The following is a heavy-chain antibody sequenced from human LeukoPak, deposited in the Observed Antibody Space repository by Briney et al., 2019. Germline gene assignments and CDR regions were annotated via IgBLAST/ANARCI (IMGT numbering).Heavy chain of an antibody. V-gene: IGHV4-30-4*01. D-gene: IGHD2-21*02. CDR3: ARGDCSEGSCRGVFFDP. J-gene: IGHJ5*02. CDR2: IYHSGTT. CDR1: GGSITTGDYC. Sequence: PSETLSLTCTVSGGSITTGDYCWSWIRQPPGKGLEWIGYIYHSGTTYSNPSLKSRLIISVDTSKNQFSLKLSSVTAADTAVYYCARGDCSEGSCRGVFFDPWGQGTPVTVSS.